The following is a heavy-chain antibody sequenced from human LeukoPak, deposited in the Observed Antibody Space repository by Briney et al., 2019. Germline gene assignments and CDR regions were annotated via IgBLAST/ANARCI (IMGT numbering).Heavy chain of an antibody. Sequence: PSETLSLTCTVSGGSISSSSYYWGWIRQPPGKGLEWIGTSCYSGDTYYNPSLNNRVTISVDLSKNHFSPRLSSVTAADTAVYYCARWYGSGSYYKGTGNNYYYGMDVWGQGTTVTVSS. J-gene: IGHJ6*02. CDR3: ARWYGSGSYYKGTGNNYYYGMDV. CDR1: GGSISSSSYY. D-gene: IGHD3-10*01. V-gene: IGHV4-39*01. CDR2: SCYSGDT.